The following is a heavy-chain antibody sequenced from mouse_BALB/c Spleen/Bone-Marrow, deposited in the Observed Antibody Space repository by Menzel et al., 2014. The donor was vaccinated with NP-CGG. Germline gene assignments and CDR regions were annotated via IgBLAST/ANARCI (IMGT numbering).Heavy chain of an antibody. CDR3: ARRGNYGAMDY. J-gene: IGHJ4*01. V-gene: IGHV1S81*02. Sequence: QVQLQQSGAELVKPGASVKLSCKASGYTSTSHWMHWVKQRPGQGLEWIGEINPSNGRSNYNEKFKSKATLTVDKSSSTAYMQLSSLTSEDSAVYYCARRGNYGAMDYWGQGTSVTVSS. CDR2: INPSNGRS. D-gene: IGHD2-1*01. CDR1: GYTSTSHW.